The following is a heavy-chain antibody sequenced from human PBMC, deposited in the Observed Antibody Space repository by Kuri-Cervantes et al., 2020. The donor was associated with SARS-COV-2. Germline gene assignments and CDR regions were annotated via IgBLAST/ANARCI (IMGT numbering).Heavy chain of an antibody. Sequence: SETLSLTCTVSGGSISSSSYYWGWIRQPPGKGLEWIGSIYYSGSTYYNPSLKSRVTISVDTSKNQFSLKLSSVTAADTAVYYCARPKSNSRYGIGAFGIWGQGTMVTVSS. CDR1: GGSISSSSYY. V-gene: IGHV4-39*01. J-gene: IGHJ3*02. D-gene: IGHD5-24*01. CDR2: IYYSGST. CDR3: ARPKSNSRYGIGAFGI.